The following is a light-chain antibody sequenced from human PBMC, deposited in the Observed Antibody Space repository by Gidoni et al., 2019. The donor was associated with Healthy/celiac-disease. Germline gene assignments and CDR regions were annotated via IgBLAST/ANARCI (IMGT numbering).Light chain of an antibody. CDR1: QSISSW. V-gene: IGKV1-5*03. J-gene: IGKJ3*01. Sequence: DIQMTHSPSTLSASVGDRVTITCRASQSISSWFAWYQQKPGKAPKLLIYKASSLESGVPSRFSGSGSGTEFTLTISSLQPDDFATYYCQQYNSYPFTFXPXTKVDIK. CDR2: KAS. CDR3: QQYNSYPFT.